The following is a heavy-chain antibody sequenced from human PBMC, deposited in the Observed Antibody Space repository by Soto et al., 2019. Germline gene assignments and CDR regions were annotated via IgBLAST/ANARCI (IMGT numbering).Heavy chain of an antibody. J-gene: IGHJ4*02. CDR3: ARDQRTGDNIIDY. CDR2: IWYDGSNK. Sequence: GGSLRLSCAASGFTFSSYGMHWVRQAPGKGLEWVAVIWYDGSNKYYADSVKGRFTISRDNSKNTLYLQMNSLRAEDTAVYYCARDQRTGDNIIDYSGQSTLGTGSS. V-gene: IGHV3-33*01. CDR1: GFTFSSYG. D-gene: IGHD1-1*01.